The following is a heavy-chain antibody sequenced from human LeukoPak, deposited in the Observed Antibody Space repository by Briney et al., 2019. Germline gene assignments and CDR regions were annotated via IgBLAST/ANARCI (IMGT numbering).Heavy chain of an antibody. V-gene: IGHV4-31*03. CDR3: AREGDYGDYLSL. J-gene: IGHJ4*02. D-gene: IGHD4-17*01. CDR1: GGSISSGGYY. Sequence: KASETLSLTCTVSGGSISSGGYYWSWIRQHPGKGLEWIGYIYYSGSTYYNPSLKSRVTRSVDTSKKQFSLKLSSVTAADTAVYYCAREGDYGDYLSLWGQGTLVTVSS. CDR2: IYYSGST.